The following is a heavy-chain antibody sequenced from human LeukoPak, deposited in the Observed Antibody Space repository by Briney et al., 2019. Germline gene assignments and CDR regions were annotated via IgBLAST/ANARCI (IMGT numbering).Heavy chain of an antibody. CDR2: INPGAGST. V-gene: IGHV1-46*01. CDR3: ARDPDGSGYSYYMDV. J-gene: IGHJ6*03. D-gene: IGHD3-22*01. Sequence: ASVKVSCKASGYTFTSHYLHWVRQAPGQGLEWMGMINPGAGSTSPAQKFQDRVIMTRDTSTGTVYMELNSLRSEDTAVYYCARDPDGSGYSYYMDVWGKGTTVTVS. CDR1: GYTFTSHY.